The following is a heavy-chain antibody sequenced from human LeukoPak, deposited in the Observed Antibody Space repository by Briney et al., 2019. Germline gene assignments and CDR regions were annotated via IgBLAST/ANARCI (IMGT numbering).Heavy chain of an antibody. CDR2: INHSGST. D-gene: IGHD2-2*01. CDR3: AREVVVPAASFDY. Sequence: SGTLSLTCAVYGGSFSGYYWSWIRQPPGKGLEWIGEINHSGSTNYNPSLKSRVTISVDTSKNQFSLKLSSVTAADTAVYYCAREVVVPAASFDYWGQGTLVTVSS. CDR1: GGSFSGYY. V-gene: IGHV4-34*01. J-gene: IGHJ4*02.